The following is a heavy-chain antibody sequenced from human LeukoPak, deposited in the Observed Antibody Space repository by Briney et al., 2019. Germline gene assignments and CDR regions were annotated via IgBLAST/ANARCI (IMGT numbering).Heavy chain of an antibody. V-gene: IGHV3-30*02. Sequence: GGSLRLSCAASGFTFSSYGMHWVRQAPGKGLEWVAFIRYDGSNKYYADSVKGRFTISRDNSKNTLYLQMNSLRAEDTAVYYCAREAPRPVRGFISVYFDYWGQGALVTVSS. CDR1: GFTFSSYG. J-gene: IGHJ4*02. CDR2: IRYDGSNK. CDR3: AREAPRPVRGFISVYFDY. D-gene: IGHD3-10*02.